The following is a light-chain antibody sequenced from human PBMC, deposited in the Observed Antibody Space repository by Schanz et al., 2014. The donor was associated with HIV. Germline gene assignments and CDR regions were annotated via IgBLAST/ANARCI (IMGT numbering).Light chain of an antibody. CDR1: TGPVTSGLY. J-gene: IGLJ3*02. V-gene: IGLV7-46*01. Sequence: QAVVIQEPSLTVSPGGTVTLTCGSSTGPVTSGLYPYWFQQKPGQAPRTLIYDTSNRHSWTPARFSGSLLGGKAALTLSGAQPEDEAEYYCLLSYSGARGVFGGGTKLTVL. CDR2: DTS. CDR3: LLSYSGARGV.